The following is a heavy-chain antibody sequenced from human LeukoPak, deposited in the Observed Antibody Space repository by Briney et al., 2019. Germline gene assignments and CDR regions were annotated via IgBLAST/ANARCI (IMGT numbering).Heavy chain of an antibody. D-gene: IGHD5-18*01. V-gene: IGHV1-2*06. CDR1: GYTFTGYY. CDR2: INPNCGGA. Sequence: ASVKLSCNASGYTFTGYYIPWGRNAPGQGLEWMGRINPNCGGANYAQKFQGRVTMTRDTSITTAYKELSRLRSDDTAVYYCAREYSYGFYFDYWGQGTLVTVSS. CDR3: AREYSYGFYFDY. J-gene: IGHJ4*02.